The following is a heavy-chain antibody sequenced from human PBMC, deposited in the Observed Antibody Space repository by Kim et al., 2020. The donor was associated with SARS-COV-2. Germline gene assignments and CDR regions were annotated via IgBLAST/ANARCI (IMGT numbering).Heavy chain of an antibody. CDR3: ARDLPSETYYDFWSGVRYYYYYVDV. CDR1: GYTFTSYY. D-gene: IGHD3-3*01. Sequence: ASVKVSCKASGYTFTSYYMHWVRQAPGQGLEWMGIINPSGGSTSYAQKFQGRVTMTRDTSTSTVYMELSSLRSEDTAVYYCARDLPSETYYDFWSGVRYYYYYVDVWGKGTTVTFSS. J-gene: IGHJ6*03. CDR2: INPSGGST. V-gene: IGHV1-46*01.